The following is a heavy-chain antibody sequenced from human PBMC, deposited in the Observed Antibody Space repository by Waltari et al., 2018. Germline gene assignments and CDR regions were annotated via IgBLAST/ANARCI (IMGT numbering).Heavy chain of an antibody. CDR3: ARHGDFCFDY. CDR1: GFSFSDTW. V-gene: IGHV3-7*01. J-gene: IGHJ4*02. CDR2: IKKDGSTQ. Sequence: EVQVVESGGDLVQPGGSLRLSCAASGFSFSDTWMGWVRQAPGKGLGWVANIKKDGSTQYYVGSVKGRFTISRDNAKNSLYLQMNSLRAEDTAVYYCARHGDFCFDYWGQGILVTVSS.